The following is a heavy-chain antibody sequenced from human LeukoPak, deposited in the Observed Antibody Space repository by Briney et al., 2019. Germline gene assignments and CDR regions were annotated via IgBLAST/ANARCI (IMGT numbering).Heavy chain of an antibody. Sequence: GALSLTFTVSGGSISPYYGSWIRPRPGKGLEWGGEVLYSGRTNYNPSLKSGVSISLEKSKTQFSLKLHSMSAADTAVYYCARQASYFVDSNNYRGRRPFDNWGQGTLVTVSS. CDR3: ARQASYFVDSNNYRGRRPFDN. D-gene: IGHD3-9*01. J-gene: IGHJ4*02. V-gene: IGHV4-59*08. CDR1: GGSISPYY. CDR2: VLYSGRT.